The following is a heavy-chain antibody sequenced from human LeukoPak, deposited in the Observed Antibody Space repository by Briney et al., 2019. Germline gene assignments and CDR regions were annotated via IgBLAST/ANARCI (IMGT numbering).Heavy chain of an antibody. J-gene: IGHJ3*01. Sequence: ASVKVSCKASGATFSSYAISWVRQAPGQGLEWMGRIIPILGIANYAQKFQGRVTITADKSTSTAYMELSSLRSEDTAVYYCARVSGEDRWFGELFFWGQGTMVTVSS. CDR1: GATFSSYA. V-gene: IGHV1-69*04. CDR2: IIPILGIA. D-gene: IGHD3-10*01. CDR3: ARVSGEDRWFGELFF.